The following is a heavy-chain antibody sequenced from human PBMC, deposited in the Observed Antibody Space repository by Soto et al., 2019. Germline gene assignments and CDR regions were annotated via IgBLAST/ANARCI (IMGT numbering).Heavy chain of an antibody. J-gene: IGHJ6*02. D-gene: IGHD1-20*01. Sequence: PVGSLRLSCTASGFTFGGYAMSWFRQAPGKGLEWVGFIRSKAYGETTEYAASVKGSFTISRDDSKSIAYLQMNSLKTEDTAVYYCTREGNWNDDYYYYGMDVWGQGTTVTVSS. CDR2: IRSKAYGETT. CDR1: GFTFGGYA. V-gene: IGHV3-49*03. CDR3: TREGNWNDDYYYYGMDV.